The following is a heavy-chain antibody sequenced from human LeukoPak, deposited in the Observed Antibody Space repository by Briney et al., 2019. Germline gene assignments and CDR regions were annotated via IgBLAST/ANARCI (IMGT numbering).Heavy chain of an antibody. Sequence: ASVKVSCKASGYTFTIYGISWARQAPAQGREWMGCISASTGNTNYAQELQGRVTMTTDTSTSTAYMELRSLRSDDTAVYYCARFGGYSYGDYYYMDVWGKGTTVTVSS. V-gene: IGHV1-18*01. CDR3: ARFGGYSYGDYYYMDV. CDR1: GYTFTIYG. J-gene: IGHJ6*03. D-gene: IGHD5-18*01. CDR2: ISASTGNT.